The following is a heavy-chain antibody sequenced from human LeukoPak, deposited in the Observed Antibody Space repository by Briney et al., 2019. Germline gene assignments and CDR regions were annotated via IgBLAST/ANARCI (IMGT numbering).Heavy chain of an antibody. J-gene: IGHJ4*02. CDR2: IYYTGSM. V-gene: IGHV4-30-2*01. CDR1: GGSISSGGYY. Sequence: PSETLSLTCTVSGGSISSGGYYWSWIRQPPGKGLEWIGSIYYTGSMSYNPSLKSRVTISVDRSKNQFSLKLASVTAADTAVYYCARDCGGYSGNEAGYWGQGTLVTVSS. D-gene: IGHD5-12*01. CDR3: ARDCGGYSGNEAGY.